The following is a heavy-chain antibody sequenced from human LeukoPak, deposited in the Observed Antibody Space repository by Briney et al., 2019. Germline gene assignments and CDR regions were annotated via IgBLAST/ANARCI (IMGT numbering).Heavy chain of an antibody. J-gene: IGHJ5*02. D-gene: IGHD1-26*01. V-gene: IGHV4-39*01. CDR3: ARRVIWELQIGNWFDP. Sequence: SETLSLTCSISGYSITTNSYWWGWIRPSPGKGLEWFGSIYSSGTSYYNPSFKPQATISPDTSKNHYSLRLTWVTAADPAIYYCARRVIWELQIGNWFDPWGQGILVIVS. CDR1: GYSITTNSYW. CDR2: IYSSGTS.